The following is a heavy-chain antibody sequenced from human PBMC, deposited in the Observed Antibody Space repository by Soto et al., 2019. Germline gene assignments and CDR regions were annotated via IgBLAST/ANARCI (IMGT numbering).Heavy chain of an antibody. D-gene: IGHD3-10*01. CDR2: IMPIIGTA. CDR1: GGTFSSHV. Sequence: QVQLVQSGAEVKKPGSSVKVSCKASGGTFSSHVFNWVRQAPGQGLEWMGGIMPIIGTANYAQKFQGRVTIAADESTSTAYMELSSLRSEDTAVYYCARDLEFRDGNISHLDYWGQGTLVTFSS. J-gene: IGHJ4*02. V-gene: IGHV1-69*01. CDR3: ARDLEFRDGNISHLDY.